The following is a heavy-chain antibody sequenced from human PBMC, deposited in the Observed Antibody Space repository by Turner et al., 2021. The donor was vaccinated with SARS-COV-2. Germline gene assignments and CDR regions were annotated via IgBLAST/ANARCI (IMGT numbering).Heavy chain of an antibody. CDR1: GFTFSSYS. CDR2: IDQDRSEK. CDR3: ARSELGLFFDY. V-gene: IGHV3-7*01. Sequence: EVQLVESGGGLVKPGGSLRLSCAASGFTFSSYSMNWVRQAPGKGLEWVANIDQDRSEKYYVGSVKGRFTISRDNAKNSLYLQVNSLRAEDTAVYYCARSELGLFFDYWGQGTLVTVSS. J-gene: IGHJ4*02. D-gene: IGHD7-27*01.